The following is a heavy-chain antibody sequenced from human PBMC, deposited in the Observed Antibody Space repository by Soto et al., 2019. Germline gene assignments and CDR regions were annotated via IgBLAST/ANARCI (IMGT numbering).Heavy chain of an antibody. Sequence: QVQLVESGGGVVQPGRSLRLSCAASGFTFSSYGMHWVRQAPGKGLEWVAVISYDGSNKYYADSVKGRFTISRDNSKTTLHRKMDSLRAEDTAVYYCAKGPAIVIVTAAMNYYYGMHVWGQGTTVTVSS. J-gene: IGHJ6*02. CDR3: AKGPAIVIVTAAMNYYYGMHV. CDR1: GFTFSSYG. V-gene: IGHV3-30*18. CDR2: ISYDGSNK. D-gene: IGHD2-2*01.